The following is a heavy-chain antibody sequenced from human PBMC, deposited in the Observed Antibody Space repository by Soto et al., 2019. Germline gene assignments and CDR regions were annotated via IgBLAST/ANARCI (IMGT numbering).Heavy chain of an antibody. V-gene: IGHV3-21*06. CDR2: ISSTTNYI. CDR1: ECKFPDDG. Sequence: VGFLRLSCWAAECKFPDDGMNWIRQIPGKGLEWVSSISSTTNYIYYGDSMKGRFTISRDNAKNSLYLEMNSLRAEDTAVYYCARESEDLTSNFDYWGQGTLVTVSS. CDR3: ARESEDLTSNFDY. J-gene: IGHJ4*02.